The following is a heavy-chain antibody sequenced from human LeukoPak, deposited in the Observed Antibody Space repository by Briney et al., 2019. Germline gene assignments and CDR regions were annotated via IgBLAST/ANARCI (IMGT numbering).Heavy chain of an antibody. J-gene: IGHJ4*02. CDR2: IIPILGIA. CDR1: GGTFSSYA. V-gene: IGHV1-69*04. Sequence: SVKVSCKASGGTFSSYAISWVRQAPGQGLEWMGRIIPILGIANYAQKFQGRVTIIADKSTSTAYMELSSLRSEDTAVYYCARSMVRGVILFDYWGQGTLVTVSS. D-gene: IGHD3-10*01. CDR3: ARSMVRGVILFDY.